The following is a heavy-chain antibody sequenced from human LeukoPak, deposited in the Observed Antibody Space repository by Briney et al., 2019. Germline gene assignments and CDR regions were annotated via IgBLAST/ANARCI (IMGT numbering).Heavy chain of an antibody. V-gene: IGHV3-30-3*02. Sequence: PGRSLRLSCAASGFTFSSYAMHWVRQAPGKGLEWVAVISYNGSNKYYADSVKGRFTISRDNSKNTVYLQMNSLRAEDTAVYYCAKDVVRGVIITLFDYWGQGTLVTVSS. J-gene: IGHJ4*02. CDR2: ISYNGSNK. CDR1: GFTFSSYA. CDR3: AKDVVRGVIITLFDY. D-gene: IGHD3-10*01.